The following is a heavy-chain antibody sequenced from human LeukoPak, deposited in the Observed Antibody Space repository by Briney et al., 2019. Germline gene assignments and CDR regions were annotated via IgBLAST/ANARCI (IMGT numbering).Heavy chain of an antibody. Sequence: GGSLRLSCAASGFTFSSYAMSWVRQAPGKGLEWVSTISGSGAGTSYADSVKGRFTISRDNSKNTLYLQMNSLRAEDTAVYYCANIGGYCSSTSCILDPWGRGTLVTVSS. D-gene: IGHD2-2*01. CDR1: GFTFSSYA. J-gene: IGHJ5*02. CDR3: ANIGGYCSSTSCILDP. CDR2: ISGSGAGT. V-gene: IGHV3-23*01.